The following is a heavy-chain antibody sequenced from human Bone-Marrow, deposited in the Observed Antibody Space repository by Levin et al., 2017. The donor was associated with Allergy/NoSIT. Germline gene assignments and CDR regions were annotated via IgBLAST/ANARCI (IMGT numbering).Heavy chain of an antibody. CDR1: GYTFTSYY. CDR3: ARDRIAVAATGGDY. V-gene: IGHV1-46*01. D-gene: IGHD6-13*01. CDR2: INPSGGST. Sequence: GGSLRLSCKASGYTFTSYYMHWVRQAPGQGLEWMGIINPSGGSTTYAQKFQGRVTMTRDTPTSTVYMDLSSLRSEGTAVYYCARDRIAVAATGGDYWGQGTLVTVSS. J-gene: IGHJ4*02.